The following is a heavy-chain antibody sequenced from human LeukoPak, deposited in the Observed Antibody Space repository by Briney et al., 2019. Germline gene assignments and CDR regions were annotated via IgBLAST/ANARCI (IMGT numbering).Heavy chain of an antibody. V-gene: IGHV3-7*01. D-gene: IGHD1-26*01. CDR2: IKQDGSEK. CDR3: ARRGALRSFDY. CDR1: GFIFSSYW. Sequence: QPGGSLRLSCAASGFIFSSYWMSWVRQAPGKGLEWVANIKQDGSEKYYVDSVKGRFTISRDNAKNSLYLQMNSLRAEDTAVYYCARRGALRSFDYWGQGTLVTVSS. J-gene: IGHJ4*02.